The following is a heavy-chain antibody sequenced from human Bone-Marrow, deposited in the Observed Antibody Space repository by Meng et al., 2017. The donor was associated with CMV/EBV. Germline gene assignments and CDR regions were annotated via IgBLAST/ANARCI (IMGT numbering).Heavy chain of an antibody. CDR2: IIPILGIA. J-gene: IGHJ6*02. Sequence: SVKVSCKASGYTFTSYAISWVRQAPGQGLEWMGGIIPILGIANYAQKFQGRVTITTDKSTSTAYMELSSLRSEDTAVYYCANNLLTIFGVVSDEADYYYGIDDWGQGTTVTVSS. V-gene: IGHV1-69*10. CDR3: ANNLLTIFGVVSDEADYYYGIDD. D-gene: IGHD3-3*01. CDR1: GYTFTSYA.